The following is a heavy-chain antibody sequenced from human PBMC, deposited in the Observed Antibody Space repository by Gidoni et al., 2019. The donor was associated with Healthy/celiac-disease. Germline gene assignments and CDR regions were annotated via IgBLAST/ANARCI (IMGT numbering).Heavy chain of an antibody. V-gene: IGHV1-2*04. Sequence: QVQLVQSGAEVKKPGASVKVSCKASGYTFTGYYMHWVRQAPGQGLEWMGWINPNSGGTNYAQKFQGWVTMTRDTSISTAYMELSRLRSDDTAVYYCAREGYYYDSSGYLLSWYYGMDVWGQGTTVTVSS. CDR1: GYTFTGYY. J-gene: IGHJ6*02. D-gene: IGHD3-22*01. CDR3: AREGYYYDSSGYLLSWYYGMDV. CDR2: INPNSGGT.